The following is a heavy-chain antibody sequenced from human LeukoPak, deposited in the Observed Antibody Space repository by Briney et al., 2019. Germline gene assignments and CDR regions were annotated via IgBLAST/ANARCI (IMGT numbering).Heavy chain of an antibody. CDR3: AREGMMITFGGPWCYFDY. CDR1: GFTFSSYE. Sequence: PGGSLRLSCAVSGFTFSSYEMNWVRQAPGKGLEWVSYISSSGSKIYYADSGKGRFTISRDNARNSLYLKMNILRAEDTAVYYCAREGMMITFGGPWCYFDYWGQGTLVTVSS. V-gene: IGHV3-48*03. D-gene: IGHD3-16*01. J-gene: IGHJ4*02. CDR2: ISSSGSKI.